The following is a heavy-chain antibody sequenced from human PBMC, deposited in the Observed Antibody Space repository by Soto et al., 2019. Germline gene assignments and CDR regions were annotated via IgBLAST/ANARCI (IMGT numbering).Heavy chain of an antibody. D-gene: IGHD2-15*01. Sequence: QVQLQQWGAGLLKPSETLSLTCAVYGGSFSGYYWSGIRQPPGKGLEWIGEITHSGSTNYNPSRRSRVTRSVGSSMNQFSVYMSSVTVTDRAGYWCANHAVVGAWGRWFPPWGQGSLVTVCS. V-gene: IGHV4-34*01. CDR3: ANHAVVGAWGRWFPP. J-gene: IGHJ5*02. CDR2: ITHSGST. CDR1: GGSFSGYY.